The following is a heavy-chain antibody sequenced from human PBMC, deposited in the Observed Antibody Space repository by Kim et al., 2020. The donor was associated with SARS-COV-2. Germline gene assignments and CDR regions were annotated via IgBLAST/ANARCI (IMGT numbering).Heavy chain of an antibody. Sequence: GRVTITRDTSASTAYMELSSLRSEDTAVYYCAREIMITFGGVIVKNGLDYWGQGTLVTVSS. D-gene: IGHD3-16*02. V-gene: IGHV1-3*01. CDR3: AREIMITFGGVIVKNGLDY. J-gene: IGHJ4*02.